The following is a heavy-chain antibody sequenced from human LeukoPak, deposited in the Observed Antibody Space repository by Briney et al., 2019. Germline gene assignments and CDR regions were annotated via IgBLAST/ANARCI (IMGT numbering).Heavy chain of an antibody. CDR2: ISSSSNYI. Sequence: GGSLRLSCAASGFTFSSYSMNWVRQAPGKGREWVSSISSSSNYIYYAHSVKVRFTISRDHAKNSLYAQMNSLRAEDTAVYYCAVGAVADEGAFDIWGQGTMVTVSS. V-gene: IGHV3-21*01. J-gene: IGHJ3*02. CDR1: GFTFSSYS. CDR3: AVGAVADEGAFDI. D-gene: IGHD6-19*01.